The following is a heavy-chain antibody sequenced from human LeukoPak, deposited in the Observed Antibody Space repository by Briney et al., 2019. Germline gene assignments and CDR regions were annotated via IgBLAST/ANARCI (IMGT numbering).Heavy chain of an antibody. V-gene: IGHV3-74*01. CDR1: GFTFSNFW. D-gene: IGHD3-10*01. J-gene: IGHJ4*02. CDR3: ARGMTYYHGSGKFDY. Sequence: PGGSLRLSCAVSGFTFSNFWMHWVRQTPGKGLLWVSRINTDGSYTDYADSVKGRFTISRDNAKNTLYLQMNSLRAEDMAVYYCARGMTYYHGSGKFDYWGQGTLVTVSS. CDR2: INTDGSYT.